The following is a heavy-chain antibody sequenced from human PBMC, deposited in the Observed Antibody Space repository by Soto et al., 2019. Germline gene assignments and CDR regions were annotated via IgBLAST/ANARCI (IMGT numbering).Heavy chain of an antibody. Sequence: SQTLSLTCVISGDSVSGNCGAWTWIRQSPSRGLEWLGRAYYRSKWYYDYALSVKSRITINPDTSKNQFSLQLNSVTPEDTAVYYCAREAQTYYDFWSGPNYGYYYYGTDVWGQGTTVTVSS. CDR1: GDSVSGNCGA. CDR2: AYYRSKWYY. V-gene: IGHV6-1*01. CDR3: AREAQTYYDFWSGPNYGYYYYGTDV. D-gene: IGHD3-3*01. J-gene: IGHJ6*02.